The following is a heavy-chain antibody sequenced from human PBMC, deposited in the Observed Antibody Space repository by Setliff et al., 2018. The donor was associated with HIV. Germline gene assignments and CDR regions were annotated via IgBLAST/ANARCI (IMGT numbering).Heavy chain of an antibody. Sequence: GGSLRLSCAASGFTFSDYYMSWIRQAPGKGLEWVSYISSSFIYTDYADSVKGRVAISRDNSKSTLSLQMNSLRAEDTALYYCAKEYYFEYWGQGALVTVSS. CDR3: AKEYYFEY. CDR2: ISSSFIYT. V-gene: IGHV3-11*05. J-gene: IGHJ4*02. CDR1: GFTFSDYY.